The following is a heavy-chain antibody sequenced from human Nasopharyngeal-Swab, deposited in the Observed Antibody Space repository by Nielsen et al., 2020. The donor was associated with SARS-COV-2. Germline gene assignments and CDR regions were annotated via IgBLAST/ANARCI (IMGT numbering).Heavy chain of an antibody. V-gene: IGHV5-51*01. CDR1: GYSFTSYW. D-gene: IGHD5-12*01. CDR3: ARHGGGGYSGYDFVP. J-gene: IGHJ5*02. CDR2: IYPGDSDT. Sequence: GGSLRLSCKGSGYSFTSYWIGWVRQLPGKGLEWMGIIYPGDSDTRYSPSFQGQVTISADKSISTAYLQWSSLKASDTAMYYCARHGGGGYSGYDFVPWGQGTLVTVSS.